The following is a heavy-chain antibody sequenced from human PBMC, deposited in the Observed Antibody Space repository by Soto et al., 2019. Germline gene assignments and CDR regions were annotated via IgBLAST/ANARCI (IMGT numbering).Heavy chain of an antibody. D-gene: IGHD2-2*01. Sequence: ASVKVSCKASGYTFTSYYMHWVRQAPGQGLEWMGIINPSDGSTVYAQKFQGRVTMTEDTSTDTAYMELSSLRSEDTAVYYCATLGYCSSTSCYDAFDIWGQGTMVTVSS. CDR3: ATLGYCSSTSCYDAFDI. CDR2: INPSDGST. V-gene: IGHV1-46*01. J-gene: IGHJ3*02. CDR1: GYTFTSYY.